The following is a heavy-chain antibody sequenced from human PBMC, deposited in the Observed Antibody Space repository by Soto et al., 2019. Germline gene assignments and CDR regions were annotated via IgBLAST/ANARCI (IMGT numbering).Heavy chain of an antibody. CDR1: GFTFSSYG. CDR2: IWYDGSNK. Sequence: GGSLRLSCAASGFTFSSYGMHWVRQAPGKGLEWVAVIWYDGSNKYYADSVKGRFTISRDNSKNTLYLQMNSLRAEDTAVYYCARDPLILGFGELSHDWIDPWGQGTLVTVSS. V-gene: IGHV3-33*01. D-gene: IGHD3-10*01. CDR3: ARDPLILGFGELSHDWIDP. J-gene: IGHJ5*02.